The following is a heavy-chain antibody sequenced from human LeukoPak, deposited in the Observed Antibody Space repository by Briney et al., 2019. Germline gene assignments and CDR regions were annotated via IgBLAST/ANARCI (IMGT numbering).Heavy chain of an antibody. D-gene: IGHD6-6*01. J-gene: IGHJ4*02. CDR1: GFTVSNNF. V-gene: IGHV3-66*01. CDR3: AKAFSYSSSSNFDY. Sequence: GGSLRLSCAASGFTVSNNFMTWVRQAPGKGPECVSVIYSGGNTYYADSVKGRFTISRDNSKNTLYLQMNSLRAEDTAVYYCAKAFSYSSSSNFDYWGQGTLVTVSS. CDR2: IYSGGNT.